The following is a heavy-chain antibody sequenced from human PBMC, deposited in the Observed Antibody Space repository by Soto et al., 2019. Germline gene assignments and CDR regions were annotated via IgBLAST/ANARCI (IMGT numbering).Heavy chain of an antibody. CDR2: ISGSGGST. CDR1: GFTFSSYA. D-gene: IGHD6-13*01. Sequence: EVQLLESGGGLVQPGGSLRLSYAASGFTFSSYAMSWVRQAPGKGLEWVSAISGSGGSTYYADSVKGRFTISRDNSKNTLYLQMNSLRAEDTAVYYCAKDPRRQQLINWFDPWGQGTLVTVSS. J-gene: IGHJ5*02. V-gene: IGHV3-23*01. CDR3: AKDPRRQQLINWFDP.